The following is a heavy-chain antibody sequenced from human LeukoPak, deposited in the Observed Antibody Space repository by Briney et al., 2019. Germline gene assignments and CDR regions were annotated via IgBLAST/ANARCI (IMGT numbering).Heavy chain of an antibody. D-gene: IGHD3-3*01. Sequence: SETLSLTCAVYGGSFSGYYWSWIRQPPGKGLEWIGEINHSGSTNYNPSLKSRVTISVDTSKNQFSLKLSPVTAADTAVYYCARALYDFWSGVYGMDVWGQGTTVTVSS. J-gene: IGHJ6*02. CDR2: INHSGST. CDR1: GGSFSGYY. CDR3: ARALYDFWSGVYGMDV. V-gene: IGHV4-34*01.